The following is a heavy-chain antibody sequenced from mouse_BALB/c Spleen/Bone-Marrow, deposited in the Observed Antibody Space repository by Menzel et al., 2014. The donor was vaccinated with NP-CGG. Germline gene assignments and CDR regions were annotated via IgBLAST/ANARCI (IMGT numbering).Heavy chain of an antibody. J-gene: IGHJ3*01. CDR1: GYTFTTYY. V-gene: IGHV1S81*02. CDR2: INPSNGGT. CDR3: TREGTFFAY. Sequence: QVQLQQSGAELVKPGASVKLSCKSSGYTFTTYYMYWVNQRPGQGLEWIGGINPSNGGTNFNEKFKSKATLTVDKSSSTAYMQLSSLTSEDSAVYYCTREGTFFAYWGQGTLVTVSA. D-gene: IGHD3-3*01.